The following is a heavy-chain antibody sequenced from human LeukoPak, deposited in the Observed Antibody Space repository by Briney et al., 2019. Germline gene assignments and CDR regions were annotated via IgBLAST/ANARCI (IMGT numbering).Heavy chain of an antibody. CDR1: GGSISSYY. CDR2: IYYSGST. D-gene: IGHD2/OR15-2a*01. J-gene: IGHJ4*02. CDR3: ARGAVLH. V-gene: IGHV4-59*01. Sequence: PSETLSLTCTVSGGSISSYYWRWLRQPPGKGLEWIGYIYYSGSTNYNPSLKSRVTISVDTSKNQFSLKLSSVTAADTAVYYCARGAVLHWGQGTLVTVSS.